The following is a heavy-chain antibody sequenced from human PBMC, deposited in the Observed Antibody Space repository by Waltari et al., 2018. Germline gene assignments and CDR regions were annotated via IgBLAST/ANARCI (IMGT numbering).Heavy chain of an antibody. D-gene: IGHD3-16*01. CDR1: GLSVSSNY. CDR2: SYDGGSS. Sequence: EVQLVETGGGLTQPGGSLRLSCAASGLSVSSNYISWVRQAPGRGLEWVWTSYDGGSSYYADSVKGRLTISRDNSKNTVYLQMNSLRVDDTAVYYCARVWRNYHYYGMDVWGQGTTVTVSS. CDR3: ARVWRNYHYYGMDV. V-gene: IGHV3-53*02. J-gene: IGHJ6*02.